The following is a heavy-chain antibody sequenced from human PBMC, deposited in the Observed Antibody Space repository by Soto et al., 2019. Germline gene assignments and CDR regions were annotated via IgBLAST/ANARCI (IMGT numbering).Heavy chain of an antibody. Sequence: SVKVSCKASGGTFSSYTISWVRQAPGQGLEWMGRIIPILGIANYAQKFQGRVTITADKSTSTAYMELSSLRSEDTAVYYCARGLTMVRGVILDAFDIWGQGTMVTVSS. V-gene: IGHV1-69*02. D-gene: IGHD3-10*01. CDR1: GGTFSSYT. CDR2: IIPILGIA. CDR3: ARGLTMVRGVILDAFDI. J-gene: IGHJ3*02.